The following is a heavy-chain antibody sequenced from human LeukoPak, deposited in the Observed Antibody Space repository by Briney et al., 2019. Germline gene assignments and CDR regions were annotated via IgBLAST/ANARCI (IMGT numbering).Heavy chain of an antibody. D-gene: IGHD2-2*01. V-gene: IGHV4-38-2*02. CDR3: ARTLVEPTATDAFDI. CDR1: GYSISSGYY. J-gene: IGHJ3*02. Sequence: SETLSLTCTVSGYSISSGYYWGWIRQPPGKGLEWIGSIYHSGSTYYNPSLKSRVTILVDTSKNQFSLRLTSVTAADTAVYFCARTLVEPTATDAFDIWGQGTMVTVSS. CDR2: IYHSGST.